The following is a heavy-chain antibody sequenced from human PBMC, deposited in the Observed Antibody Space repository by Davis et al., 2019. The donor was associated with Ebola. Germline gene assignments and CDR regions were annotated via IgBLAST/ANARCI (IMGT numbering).Heavy chain of an antibody. Sequence: GESLKISCAASGGSGSDYYMSWIRQAPGKGLEWVSYISSSSSYTNYADSVKGRFTISRDNAKNSLYLQMNSLRAEDTAVYYCASHYGDYGYWGQGTLVTVSS. CDR3: ASHYGDYGY. D-gene: IGHD4-17*01. J-gene: IGHJ4*02. CDR2: ISSSSSYT. V-gene: IGHV3-11*06. CDR1: GGSGSDYY.